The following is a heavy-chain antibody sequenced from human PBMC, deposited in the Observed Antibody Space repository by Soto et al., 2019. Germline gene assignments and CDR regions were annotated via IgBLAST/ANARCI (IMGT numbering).Heavy chain of an antibody. D-gene: IGHD3-3*01. Sequence: QVQLVESGGGVVQPGRSLRLSCAASGFTFSSYGMHWVRQAPGKGLEWVAVISYDGSNKDYADSVKGRFTISRDNTNNTQNLQMNSLRAEDTAVYYWANELDVLRFLEWAGVLDYWGQGTLVTVSS. CDR3: ANELDVLRFLEWAGVLDY. CDR2: ISYDGSNK. CDR1: GFTFSSYG. J-gene: IGHJ4*02. V-gene: IGHV3-30*18.